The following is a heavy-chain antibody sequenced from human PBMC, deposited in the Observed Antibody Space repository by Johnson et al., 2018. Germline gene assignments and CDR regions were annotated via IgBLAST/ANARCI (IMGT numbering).Heavy chain of an antibody. D-gene: IGHD3-9*01. J-gene: IGHJ6*03. Sequence: QVQLVQSGGGVVQPGRSLRLSCAASGFTFSSYAMHWVRQAPGKGLEWVAVISYDGSNKYYADSGKGRFTISRDNSKNTLYLQMNSLRAEDTAVYYCAKDPYFDTGYYYYYMDVWGKGTTVTVSS. CDR2: ISYDGSNK. CDR3: AKDPYFDTGYYYYYMDV. V-gene: IGHV3-30-3*01. CDR1: GFTFSSYA.